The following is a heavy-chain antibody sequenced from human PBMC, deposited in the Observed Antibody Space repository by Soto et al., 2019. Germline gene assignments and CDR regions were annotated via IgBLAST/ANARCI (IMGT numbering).Heavy chain of an antibody. CDR2: INSDGSST. J-gene: IGHJ6*03. D-gene: IGHD3-3*01. Sequence: EVQLVESGGGLVQPGGSLRLSCAASGFTFSSYWMHWVRQAPGKGLVWVSRINSDGSSTSYADSVKGRFTISRDNATNTLYLQMNSLRAEDTAVYYCARTDDFWSGYYPDYYYYYMDVWGKGTTVTVSS. CDR1: GFTFSSYW. V-gene: IGHV3-74*01. CDR3: ARTDDFWSGYYPDYYYYYMDV.